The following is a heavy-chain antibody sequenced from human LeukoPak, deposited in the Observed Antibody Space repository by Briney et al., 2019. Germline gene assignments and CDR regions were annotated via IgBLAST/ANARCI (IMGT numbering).Heavy chain of an antibody. Sequence: GALELSFEASGFNFSSYWVKWGRQGPGKALEWVASINHNGNVNYYVDSVKGRFTISRDNAKNSLYLQMSNLRAEDTAVYFCARGGGLDVWGQGATVTVSS. V-gene: IGHV3-7*03. CDR2: INHNGNVN. D-gene: IGHD3-16*01. CDR3: ARGGGLDV. J-gene: IGHJ6*02. CDR1: GFNFSSYW.